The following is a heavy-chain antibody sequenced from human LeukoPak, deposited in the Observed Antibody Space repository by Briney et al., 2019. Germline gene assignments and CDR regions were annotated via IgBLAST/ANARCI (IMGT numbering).Heavy chain of an antibody. D-gene: IGHD6-6*01. CDR1: GGSISSYY. J-gene: IGHJ4*02. CDR2: INHSGST. Sequence: PSETLSLTCTVSGGSISSYYWSWIRQPPGKGLEWIGEINHSGSTNYNPSLKSRVTISVDTSKNQFSLKLSSVTAADTAVYYCASARPAFDYWGQGTLVTVSS. V-gene: IGHV4-34*01. CDR3: ASARPAFDY.